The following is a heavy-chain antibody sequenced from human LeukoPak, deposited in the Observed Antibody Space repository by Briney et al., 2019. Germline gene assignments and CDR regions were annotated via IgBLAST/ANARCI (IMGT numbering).Heavy chain of an antibody. V-gene: IGHV3-11*04. CDR1: GFTFSDYY. D-gene: IGHD1-1*01. J-gene: IGHJ5*02. CDR2: MSTSDSPI. CDR3: ARELNGAFDP. Sequence: GGSLRLSCAASGFTFSDYYMSWIRQAPGKGLEWVSYMSTSDSPIYYTDSVRGRFTISRDNAKNSLYLQMNSLRASDTAVYYCARELNGAFDPWGQGTLVTVSS.